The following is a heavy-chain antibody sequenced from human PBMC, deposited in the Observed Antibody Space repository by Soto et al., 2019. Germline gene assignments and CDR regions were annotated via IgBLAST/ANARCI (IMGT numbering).Heavy chain of an antibody. J-gene: IGHJ4*02. D-gene: IGHD6-19*01. CDR1: GFTFSSYA. Sequence: ESGGGLVQPGGSLRLSCAASGFTFSSYAMSWVRQAPGKGLEWVSALSGSGGRTYYADSVKGRFTISRDNSKNTLYLQMNSLRAEDTAVYYCAKGSLIAVAADGGCNYFDYWGQGTLVTVSS. CDR2: LSGSGGRT. CDR3: AKGSLIAVAADGGCNYFDY. V-gene: IGHV3-23*01.